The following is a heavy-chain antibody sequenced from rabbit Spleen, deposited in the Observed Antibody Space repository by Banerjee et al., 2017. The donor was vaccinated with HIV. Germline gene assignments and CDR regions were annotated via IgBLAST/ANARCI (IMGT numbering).Heavy chain of an antibody. CDR3: ARGDGYVGWSYATLEWLDL. CDR2: IYPDYGST. D-gene: IGHD8-1*01. J-gene: IGHJ5*01. Sequence: QEQLEESGGDLVKPEGSLTLTCTASGFDFSSNVICWVRQAPGKGLEWIACIYPDYGSTDYASWANGRFTISKTSSTTVTLQMTSLTAADTATYFCARGDGYVGWSYATLEWLDLWGPGTLVTVS. CDR1: GFDFSSNV. V-gene: IGHV1S45*01.